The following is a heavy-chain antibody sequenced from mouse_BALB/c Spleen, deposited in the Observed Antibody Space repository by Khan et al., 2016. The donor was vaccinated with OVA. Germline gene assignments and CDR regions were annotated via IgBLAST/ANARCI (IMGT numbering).Heavy chain of an antibody. CDR2: ISYSGST. CDR1: GDSITSGY. J-gene: IGHJ3*01. CDR3: ARYDDGCDGAFAY. Sequence: EVQLQESGPSLVKPSQTLSLTCSVTGDSITSGYWNWIRKFPGNKLEYMGYISYSGSTSYNPSLISRISITRATSKNQYYLQLNSVTTEDTATYYCARYDDGCDGAFAYWGQGTLVTVSA. V-gene: IGHV3-8*02. D-gene: IGHD2-2*01.